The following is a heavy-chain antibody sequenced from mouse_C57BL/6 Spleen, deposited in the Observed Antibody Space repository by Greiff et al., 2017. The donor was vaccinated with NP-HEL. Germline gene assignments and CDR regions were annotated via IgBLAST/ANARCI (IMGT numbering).Heavy chain of an antibody. CDR1: GYSITSDY. D-gene: IGHD2-3*01. CDR3: ARSSPGYDGYFIFDY. J-gene: IGHJ2*01. V-gene: IGHV3-8*01. Sequence: EVKLMESGPGLAKPSQTLSLTCSVTGYSITSDYWNWIRKFPGNKLEYMGYISYSGNTYYNPSLKSRISITRDTSKNQYYLQLNSVTTEDTATYYCARSSPGYDGYFIFDYWGQGTTLTVSS. CDR2: ISYSGNT.